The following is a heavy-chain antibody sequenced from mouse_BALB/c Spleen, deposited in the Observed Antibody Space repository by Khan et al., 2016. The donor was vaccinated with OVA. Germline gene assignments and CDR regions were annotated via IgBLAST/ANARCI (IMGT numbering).Heavy chain of an antibody. J-gene: IGHJ3*01. Sequence: QVQLKQSGAELAKPGASVKMSCKASGYTFTTYWIHWVKQRPGQGLEWIGYIDPSSDYTEYNQKFKDKATLTTDKSSSTAYMQLSSLTSEDSAVYYWARRGLFGIFVYWGQGTLVTVSA. CDR2: IDPSSDYT. V-gene: IGHV1-7*01. CDR1: GYTFTTYW. D-gene: IGHD1-1*02. CDR3: ARRGLFGIFVY.